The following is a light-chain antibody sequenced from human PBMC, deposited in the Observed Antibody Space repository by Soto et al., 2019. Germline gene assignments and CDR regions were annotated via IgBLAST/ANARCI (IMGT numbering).Light chain of an antibody. CDR3: QQYNNWPPIT. CDR2: DIS. CDR1: QSVSSSY. J-gene: IGKJ5*01. Sequence: EIVLTQSPGTLSLSPGERATLSCRAIQSVSSSYLAWYQQKPGQAPSLLIYDISARATGIPTRFSGSGSGTEFTLTISSLQFEDFAAYYCQQYNNWPPITFGQGTRLEIK. V-gene: IGKV3D-15*01.